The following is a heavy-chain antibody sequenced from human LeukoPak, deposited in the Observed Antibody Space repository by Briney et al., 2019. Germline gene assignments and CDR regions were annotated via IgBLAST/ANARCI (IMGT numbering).Heavy chain of an antibody. CDR2: ISSSSYI. CDR1: GFTFSSYS. V-gene: IGHV3-21*01. D-gene: IGHD6-19*01. Sequence: GGSLRLSCAASGFTFSSYSMNWVRQAPGKGLEWVSSISSSSYIYYADSVKGRFTISRDNAKNSLYLQMNSLRAEDTAVYYCARPGIAVANDAFDIWGQGTMVTVSS. CDR3: ARPGIAVANDAFDI. J-gene: IGHJ3*02.